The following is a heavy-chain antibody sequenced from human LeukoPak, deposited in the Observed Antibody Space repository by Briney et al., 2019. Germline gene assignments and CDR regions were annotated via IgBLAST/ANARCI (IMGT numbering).Heavy chain of an antibody. CDR2: ISYDGNKV. V-gene: IGHV3-30*04. CDR3: ARVPMSRGPRNSYFDS. CDR1: GFTFNYFS. J-gene: IGHJ4*02. Sequence: GGSLRLSCAASGFTFNYFSIHWVRQAPGKGLEWVTAISYDGNKVYYGDSVSGRFTISRDNSKNTVSLLMNSLGVEDTATYFCARVPMSRGPRNSYFDSWGQGTLVVVSS. D-gene: IGHD1-14*01.